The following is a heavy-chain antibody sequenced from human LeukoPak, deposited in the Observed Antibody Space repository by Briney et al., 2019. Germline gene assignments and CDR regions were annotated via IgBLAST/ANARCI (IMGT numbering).Heavy chain of an antibody. CDR1: GFTFSSYW. J-gene: IGHJ6*02. D-gene: IGHD3-16*01. CDR3: ARGGGLDV. Sequence: GGSLRLSCAASGFTFSSYWMNWARQAPGKGLEWVASISHKGNVNYYVDSVKGRFTISRDSAKNSLYLQMSNLRAEDTAVYFCARGGGLDVWGQGATVTVSS. V-gene: IGHV3-7*03. CDR2: ISHKGNVN.